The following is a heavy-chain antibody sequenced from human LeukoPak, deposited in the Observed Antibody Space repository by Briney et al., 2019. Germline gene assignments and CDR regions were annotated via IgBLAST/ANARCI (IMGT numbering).Heavy chain of an antibody. D-gene: IGHD1-14*01. CDR3: VKDNPLDY. Sequence: PGGSLRLSCGASGFTFSSYGMLWVRQSPGKGLEWVAFIRYDGNIKFYADSMKGRFTISRDNSKNTLYLHINRLRPEDTALYYCVKDNPLDYWGQGTLVIVSS. CDR1: GFTFSSYG. J-gene: IGHJ4*02. V-gene: IGHV3-30*02. CDR2: IRYDGNIK.